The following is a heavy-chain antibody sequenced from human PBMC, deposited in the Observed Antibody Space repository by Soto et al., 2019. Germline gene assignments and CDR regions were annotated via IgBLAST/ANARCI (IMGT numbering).Heavy chain of an antibody. D-gene: IGHD6-19*01. CDR2: IYYSGST. J-gene: IGHJ6*03. CDR3: ARGVSALALYYMDV. V-gene: IGHV4-59*01. Sequence: TSETLSLTCTVAGGSISSYYGSWIRQPPGKGLEWIGYIYYSGSTNYNPSLKSRVTISVDTSKNQFSLKLSSVTAADTAVYYCARGVSALALYYMDVWGKGTTVTVSS. CDR1: GGSISSYY.